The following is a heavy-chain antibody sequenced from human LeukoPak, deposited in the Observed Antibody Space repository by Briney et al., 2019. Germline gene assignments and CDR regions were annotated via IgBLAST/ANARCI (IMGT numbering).Heavy chain of an antibody. Sequence: ASVKVSCKASGYSFSTHWIHWVRQAPGQGLEWMGWINPNTGGTKYAQRFQDRVTMTRDTSISTAYMEVSRLRYDDTAVYYCARPLRVTMIRGAAFRASSDFDPWGQGTLVTVSS. D-gene: IGHD3-10*01. J-gene: IGHJ5*02. V-gene: IGHV1-2*02. CDR2: INPNTGGT. CDR1: GYSFSTHW. CDR3: ARPLRVTMIRGAAFRASSDFDP.